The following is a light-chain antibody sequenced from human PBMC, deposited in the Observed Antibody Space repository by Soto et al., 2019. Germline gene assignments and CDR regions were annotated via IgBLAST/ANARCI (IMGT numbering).Light chain of an antibody. CDR3: NVSGRSELYT. CDR1: QSVSSSS. J-gene: IGKJ2*01. Sequence: ELGLTQSPGTLSLSPGERATLSCRASQSVSSSSLAWYPQKRGQAPRLLIYGASSRATGIPDRFSGSGSGTDFTLTISRLETKDFAVYGCNVSGRSELYTFGKGTRLDIK. V-gene: IGKV3-20*01. CDR2: GAS.